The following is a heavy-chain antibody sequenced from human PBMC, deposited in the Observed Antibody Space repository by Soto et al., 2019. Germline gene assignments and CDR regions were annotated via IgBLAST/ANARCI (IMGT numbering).Heavy chain of an antibody. V-gene: IGHV3-11*06. CDR3: ARLRVGVNWYFDL. CDR1: GFNFGDYY. J-gene: IGHJ2*01. D-gene: IGHD1-26*01. CDR2: VSSTGSYT. Sequence: GGSLRLSCEASGFNFGDYYMSWVRQAPGKGLEWVSFVSSTGSYTKYSDSVGGRFTVSRDNGKNSLHLQLNSLRVEDTAVYYCARLRVGVNWYFDLWGRGTLVTVSS.